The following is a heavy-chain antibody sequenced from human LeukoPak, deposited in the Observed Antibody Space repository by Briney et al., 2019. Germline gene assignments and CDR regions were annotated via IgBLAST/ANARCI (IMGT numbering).Heavy chain of an antibody. J-gene: IGHJ4*02. V-gene: IGHV4-34*01. CDR1: GGSFSGYY. CDR2: INHSGST. D-gene: IGHD6-13*01. Sequence: SETLSLTCAVYGGSFSGYYWSWIRQPPGKGLEWIGEINHSGSTNYNPSLKSRVTISVDTSKNQFSLKLSSVTAADTAVYYCARGDYSSISHYFDYWGQGTLVTASS. CDR3: ARGDYSSISHYFDY.